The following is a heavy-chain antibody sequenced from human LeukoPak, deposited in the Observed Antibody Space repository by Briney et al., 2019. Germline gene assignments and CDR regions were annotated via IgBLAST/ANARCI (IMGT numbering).Heavy chain of an antibody. CDR2: IYYTGST. CDR1: GGSISGGKDF. J-gene: IGHJ4*02. Sequence: SETLSLTCAVSGGSISGGKDFWGWIRQSPGKGLEWIGSIYYTGSTYYNPSLKSRVTISVDTSKSEFSLMVHSVTAADTAMYYCARRGITYSTSFFDSWGQGTLVTVAS. V-gene: IGHV4-39*01. CDR3: ARRGITYSTSFFDS. D-gene: IGHD6-13*01.